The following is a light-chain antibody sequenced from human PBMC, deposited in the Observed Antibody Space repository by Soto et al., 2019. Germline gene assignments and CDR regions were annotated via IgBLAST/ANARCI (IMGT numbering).Light chain of an antibody. CDR3: QQYNSYSPYT. V-gene: IGKV1-5*01. J-gene: IGKJ2*01. CDR2: DAS. Sequence: DIPMTQSPSTLSASVGDRVTITCRASQSISSWLAWYQQKPGKAPKLLIYDASSLESCVPTRFSGSGSGTEFTLTISSLQPDDFATYSCQQYNSYSPYTFGQGTKVEIK. CDR1: QSISSW.